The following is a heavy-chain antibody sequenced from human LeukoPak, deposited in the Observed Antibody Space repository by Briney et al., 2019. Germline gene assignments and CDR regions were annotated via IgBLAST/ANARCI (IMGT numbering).Heavy chain of an antibody. V-gene: IGHV4-4*07. Sequence: KPSETLSLTCTVYAASMSSSYWSWIRQPAGKGLEWIGRIYTSGVASYNTSLKSRVIMSIDASKNQFSLNLSSVIAADTAVYYCSRGSYNSWSWGQGTLVTVS. CDR3: SRGSYNSWS. D-gene: IGHD3-10*01. J-gene: IGHJ5*02. CDR1: AASMSSSY. CDR2: IYTSGVA.